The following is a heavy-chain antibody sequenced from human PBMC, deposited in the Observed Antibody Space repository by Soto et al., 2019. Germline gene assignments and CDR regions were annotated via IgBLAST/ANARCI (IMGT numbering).Heavy chain of an antibody. Sequence: GGSLRLSCAASGFTVISNYMSWVLQAPWTGLEWVSVIYSGGSTYYADSVKGRFTISRDNSKNTLYLQMNSLRAEDTAVYYCANEQWLVGSRIFDYWGQGTLVTVSS. J-gene: IGHJ4*02. V-gene: IGHV3-53*01. D-gene: IGHD3-22*01. CDR3: ANEQWLVGSRIFDY. CDR1: GFTVISNY. CDR2: IYSGGST.